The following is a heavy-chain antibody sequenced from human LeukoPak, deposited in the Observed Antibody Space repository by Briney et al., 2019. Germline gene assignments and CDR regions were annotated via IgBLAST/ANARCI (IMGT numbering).Heavy chain of an antibody. CDR3: ARVVGILTGSDAFDI. CDR2: TYYSGST. Sequence: SETLSLTCTVSGGSISSSSYYWGWIRQPPGKGLEWIGSTYYSGSTYYNPSLKSRVTISVDTSKNQFSLKLSSVTAADTAVYYCARVVGILTGSDAFDIWGQGTMVTVSS. D-gene: IGHD3-9*01. J-gene: IGHJ3*02. CDR1: GGSISSSSYY. V-gene: IGHV4-39*07.